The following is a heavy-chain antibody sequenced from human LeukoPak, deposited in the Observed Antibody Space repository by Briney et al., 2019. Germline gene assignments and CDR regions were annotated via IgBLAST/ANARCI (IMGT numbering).Heavy chain of an antibody. D-gene: IGHD2-15*01. CDR2: INHGGST. CDR3: ARGQGYCSGGSCYLVY. J-gene: IGHJ4*02. CDR1: GGSFSGYY. V-gene: IGHV4-34*01. Sequence: PSETLSLTCAVYGGSFSGYYWSWIRQPPGKGLEWIGEINHGGSTNYNPSLKSRVTISVDTSKNQFSLKLSSVTAADTAVYYCARGQGYCSGGSCYLVYWGQGTLVTVSS.